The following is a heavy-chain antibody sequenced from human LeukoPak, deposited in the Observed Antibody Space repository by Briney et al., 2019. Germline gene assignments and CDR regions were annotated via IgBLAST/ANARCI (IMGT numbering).Heavy chain of an antibody. CDR1: GFSFSSYT. CDR2: ISSSSIYT. Sequence: GGSLRLSCAASGFSFSSYTMNWVRQAPGKGLEWVSSISSSSIYTYYADSVKGRFTISRDNAKNSLHLQMNSLRAEDTAVYYCASQGGFDDWGQGTLVTVSS. J-gene: IGHJ4*02. CDR3: ASQGGFDD. V-gene: IGHV3-21*01. D-gene: IGHD2-15*01.